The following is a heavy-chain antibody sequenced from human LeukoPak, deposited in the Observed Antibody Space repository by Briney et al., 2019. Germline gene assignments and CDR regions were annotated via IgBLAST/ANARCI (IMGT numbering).Heavy chain of an antibody. D-gene: IGHD3-10*01. V-gene: IGHV3-74*01. CDR2: INTDGSST. J-gene: IGHJ5*02. CDR3: AKDLITLVRGVNRWFDP. CDR1: KFTFSYYW. Sequence: GGSLRLSYAASKFTFSYYWMHWVRQTPGKRLVWDSLINTDGSSTVYADSVKGRFTISRDNSKNTLYLQMNSLRAEDTAVYYCAKDLITLVRGVNRWFDPWGQGTLVTVSS.